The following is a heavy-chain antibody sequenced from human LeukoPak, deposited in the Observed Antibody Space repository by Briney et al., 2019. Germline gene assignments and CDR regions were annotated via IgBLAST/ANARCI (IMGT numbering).Heavy chain of an antibody. V-gene: IGHV3-21*01. CDR3: AELGITMIGGV. CDR2: ISSSSYI. Sequence: PGGSLRLSCAASGFTFSSYSMNWVRQAPGKGLEWVSSISSSSYIYYADSVKGRFTISRDNAKNSLYLQMNSLRAEDTAVYYCAELGITMIGGVWGKGTTVTISS. CDR1: GFTFSSYS. D-gene: IGHD3-10*02. J-gene: IGHJ6*04.